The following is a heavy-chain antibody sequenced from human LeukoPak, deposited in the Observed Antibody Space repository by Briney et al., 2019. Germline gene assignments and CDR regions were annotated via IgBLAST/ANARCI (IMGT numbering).Heavy chain of an antibody. D-gene: IGHD4-17*01. CDR2: ISSSGSTI. J-gene: IGHJ3*02. V-gene: IGHV3-48*03. CDR3: ARGAVTTFLSAFDI. Sequence: GGSLRLSCAASGFTFSSYEMNGVRQAPGKGLKWVSYISSSGSTIYYADSVKGRFTISRDNAKNSLYLQMNSLRAEDTAVYYCARGAVTTFLSAFDIWGQGTMVTVSS. CDR1: GFTFSSYE.